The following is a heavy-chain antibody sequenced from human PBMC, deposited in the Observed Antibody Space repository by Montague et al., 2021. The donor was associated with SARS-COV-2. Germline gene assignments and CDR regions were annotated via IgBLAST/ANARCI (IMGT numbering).Heavy chain of an antibody. CDR1: GGSISSYY. CDR2: IYPSGST. Sequence: SETLSLTCTVSGGSISSYYWSWIRQPAGKGLEWIGRIYPSGSTXXXPSXXXRVTISVDTSKNQFSLKLSSVTAADTAVYYCARDTRITMLVVVNRYGMDVRGQGTTVTVSS. J-gene: IGHJ6*02. V-gene: IGHV4-4*07. CDR3: ARDTRITMLVVVNRYGMDV. D-gene: IGHD3-22*01.